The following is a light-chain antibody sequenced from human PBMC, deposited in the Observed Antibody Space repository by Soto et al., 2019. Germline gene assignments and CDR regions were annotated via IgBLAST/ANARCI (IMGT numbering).Light chain of an antibody. CDR1: QSVGSN. Sequence: EIVRTESPAPLSVSPGERATLSCRASQSVGSNLAWYQQKPGQAPRLLIHRASTRATGVPARFSGSGSGTQFTLTISSLQSEDFAVYYCQHYNNWPQITFGQGTRLEIK. J-gene: IGKJ5*01. CDR3: QHYNNWPQIT. V-gene: IGKV3-15*01. CDR2: RAS.